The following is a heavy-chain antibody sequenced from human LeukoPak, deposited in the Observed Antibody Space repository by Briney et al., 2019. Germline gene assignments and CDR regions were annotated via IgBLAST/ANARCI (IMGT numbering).Heavy chain of an antibody. V-gene: IGHV1-69*13. J-gene: IGHJ4*02. Sequence: ASVKVSCKASGGTFSSYAISWVRQAPGQGLEWMGGIIPIFGTANYAQKFQGRVTITAGESTSTAYMELSSLRSEDTAVYYCARETPGAGHFDYWGQGSLVTVSS. CDR3: ARETPGAGHFDY. CDR1: GGTFSSYA. D-gene: IGHD7-27*01. CDR2: IIPIFGTA.